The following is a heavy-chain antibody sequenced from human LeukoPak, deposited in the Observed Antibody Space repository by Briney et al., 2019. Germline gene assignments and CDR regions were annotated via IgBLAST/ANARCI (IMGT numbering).Heavy chain of an antibody. V-gene: IGHV3-7*01. J-gene: IGHJ6*03. CDR1: GFTFSSYW. Sequence: GGSLRLSCTASGFTFSSYWMSWVRQAQGKGLEWVANIKQDGSEKYYVDSVKGRFTNSRDNAKNSLYLQMNSLRAEDTAVYYCARSTLRFLEWDESYYYMDVWGKGTTVTVSS. CDR2: IKQDGSEK. CDR3: ARSTLRFLEWDESYYYMDV. D-gene: IGHD3-3*01.